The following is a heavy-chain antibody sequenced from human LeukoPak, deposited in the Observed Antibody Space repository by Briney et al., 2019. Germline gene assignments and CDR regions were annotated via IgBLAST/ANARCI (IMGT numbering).Heavy chain of an antibody. J-gene: IGHJ4*02. CDR3: ASTPYSSGWYYFDY. D-gene: IGHD6-19*01. CDR1: GYTFTSYG. Sequence: ASVKVSCKASGYTFTSYGISWVRQAPGQGLGWMGWISAYNGNTNYAQKLQGRVTMTTDTSTSTAYMELRSLRSDDTAVYYCASTPYSSGWYYFDYWGQGTLVTVSS. CDR2: ISAYNGNT. V-gene: IGHV1-18*01.